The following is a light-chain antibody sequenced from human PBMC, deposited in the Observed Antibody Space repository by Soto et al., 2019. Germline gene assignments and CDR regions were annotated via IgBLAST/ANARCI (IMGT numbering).Light chain of an antibody. CDR1: QSISNH. V-gene: IGKV1-39*01. Sequence: DTQMTQSPSTLSASVAVRVIITCRASQSISNHLNWYQQKPGKAPKLLIFAASSLQSGVPSRFSGSRSGPDFTLTISSLQPEDFATYYCQQSYSSPPTFGQGTKVDIK. CDR2: AAS. CDR3: QQSYSSPPT. J-gene: IGKJ1*01.